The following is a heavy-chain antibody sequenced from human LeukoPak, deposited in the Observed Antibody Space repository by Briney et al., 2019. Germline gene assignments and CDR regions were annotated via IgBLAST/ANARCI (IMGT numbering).Heavy chain of an antibody. V-gene: IGHV3-30*18. D-gene: IGHD6-13*01. CDR1: GFTFSSYG. CDR2: ISYDGSNK. Sequence: PGRSLSLSCAASGFTFSSYGMHWARQAPGKGLEWVAVISYDGSNKYYADSVKGRFTISRDNSKNTLYLQMNSLRAEDTAVYYCAKDGYGSSSWYGNYFDYWGQGTLVTVSS. J-gene: IGHJ4*02. CDR3: AKDGYGSSSWYGNYFDY.